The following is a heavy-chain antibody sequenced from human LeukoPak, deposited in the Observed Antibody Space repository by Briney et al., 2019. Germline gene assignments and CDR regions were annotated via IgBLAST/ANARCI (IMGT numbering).Heavy chain of an antibody. J-gene: IGHJ6*03. CDR3: ARSEADDFWSGYYHFGSMDV. CDR1: AVSISSTTYY. V-gene: IGHV4-39*07. Sequence: SETLSLTCSVSAVSISSTTYYWGWIRQPPGKGLEWIGSIYYSGSTYYNPSLKSRVTISVDTSKNQFSLKLSSVTAADTAVYYCARSEADDFWSGYYHFGSMDVWGKGTTVTVSS. CDR2: IYYSGST. D-gene: IGHD3-3*01.